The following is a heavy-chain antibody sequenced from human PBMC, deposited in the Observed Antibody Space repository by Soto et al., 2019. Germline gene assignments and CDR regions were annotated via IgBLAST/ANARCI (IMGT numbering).Heavy chain of an antibody. V-gene: IGHV6-1*01. Sequence: SQTLSLTCAISGDSVSSNSAAWNWIRQSPSRGLEWLGRTYYRAKWNNDYAVSVISRITINPHTSKNQFSLQLNSATPEYTAVYYCARGVLTRGAFDIWGQGTMATVSS. J-gene: IGHJ3*02. CDR2: TYYRAKWNN. D-gene: IGHD7-27*01. CDR3: ARGVLTRGAFDI. CDR1: GDSVSSNSAA.